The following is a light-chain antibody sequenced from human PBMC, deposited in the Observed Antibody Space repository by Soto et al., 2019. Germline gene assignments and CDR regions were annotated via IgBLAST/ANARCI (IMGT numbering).Light chain of an antibody. CDR3: HQYNTWPLT. J-gene: IGKJ4*01. CDR2: DAS. V-gene: IGKV3-15*01. CDR1: QNIRSN. Sequence: EIVMTQSPATLSVSPGDRATLSCRASQNIRSNLAWYQQKPGQPPTILVSDASTRARNIPARFNGSWSGTECTLAISSLQSEDFAVYYCHQYNTWPLTFGGGTKVDIK.